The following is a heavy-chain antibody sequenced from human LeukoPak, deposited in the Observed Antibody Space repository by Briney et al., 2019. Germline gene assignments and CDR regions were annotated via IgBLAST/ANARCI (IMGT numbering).Heavy chain of an antibody. CDR2: ISGSGGST. V-gene: IGHV3-23*01. J-gene: IGHJ4*02. CDR3: AKVPRYYYDSSGYYLPPFFDY. D-gene: IGHD3-22*01. CDR1: GFTFSSYA. Sequence: GGSLRLSCAASGFTFSSYAMSWVRQAPGKGLEWVSAISGSGGSTYYADSVKGRFTISRDNSKNTLYLQMNSLRAEGTAVYYCAKVPRYYYDSSGYYLPPFFDYWGQGTLVTVSS.